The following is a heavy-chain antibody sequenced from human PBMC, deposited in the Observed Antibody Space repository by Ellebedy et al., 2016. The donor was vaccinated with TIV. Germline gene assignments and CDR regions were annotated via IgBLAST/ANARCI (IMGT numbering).Heavy chain of an antibody. J-gene: IGHJ4*02. CDR2: ISSSSSYI. D-gene: IGHD5-24*01. Sequence: PGGSLRLSCAASGFTFSSYSMNWVRQAPGKGLEWVSSISSSSSYIYYADSVKGRFTISRDNAKNSLYLQMNSLRAEDTAVYYCARQSQKMATIPGDLGYWGQGTPVTVSS. CDR3: ARQSQKMATIPGDLGY. CDR1: GFTFSSYS. V-gene: IGHV3-21*01.